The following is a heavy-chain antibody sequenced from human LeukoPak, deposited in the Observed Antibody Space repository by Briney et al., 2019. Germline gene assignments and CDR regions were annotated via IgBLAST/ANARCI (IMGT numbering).Heavy chain of an antibody. D-gene: IGHD4-11*01. CDR1: GYSMSSGYY. CDR2: MYHTGST. J-gene: IGHJ4*02. V-gene: IGHV4-38-2*02. CDR3: ARVARLDYTYYPGGNYFDY. Sequence: SETLSLTCSVSGYSMSSGYYWGWIRQPPERGLEWIGSMYHTGSTYYNPSLKSRVNISVDTSKNQFYLKVSSVTAADTAVYYCARVARLDYTYYPGGNYFDYWGQGTLVTVSS.